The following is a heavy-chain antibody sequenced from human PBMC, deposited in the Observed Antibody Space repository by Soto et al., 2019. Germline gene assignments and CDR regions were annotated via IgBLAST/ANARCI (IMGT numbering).Heavy chain of an antibody. D-gene: IGHD2-21*02. CDR1: GYTFTSYA. Sequence: QVQLVQSGAEVKKPGASVKVSCKASGYTFTSYAMHWVRQAPGQRREWMGWINAGNDNTKYSQKLQGRVTITRDTSTSTAYTELSSLRSEDTAVYYSARTINVTHDNAFDIWGQGTMVTVSS. V-gene: IGHV1-3*01. J-gene: IGHJ3*02. CDR2: INAGNDNT. CDR3: ARTINVTHDNAFDI.